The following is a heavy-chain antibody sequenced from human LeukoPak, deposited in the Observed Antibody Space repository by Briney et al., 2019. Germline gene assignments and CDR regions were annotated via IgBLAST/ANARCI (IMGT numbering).Heavy chain of an antibody. CDR2: IYYSGST. Sequence: PSQTLSLTCTVSGGSISSGGYYWSWIRQHPGKGLEWIGYIYYSGSTYYNPSLKSRVTISVDTSKNQFSLKLSSETAADTAVYYCARADDSSGYLDAFDIWGQGTMVTVSS. V-gene: IGHV4-31*03. D-gene: IGHD3-22*01. J-gene: IGHJ3*02. CDR3: ARADDSSGYLDAFDI. CDR1: GGSISSGGYY.